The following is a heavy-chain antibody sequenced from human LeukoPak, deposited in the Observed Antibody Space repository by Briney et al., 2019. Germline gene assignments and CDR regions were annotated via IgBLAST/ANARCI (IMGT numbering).Heavy chain of an antibody. Sequence: PGGSLRLSCAASGFTFSSYSMNWARQAPGKGLEWVSSISSSSYIYYADSVKGRFTISRDNAKNSLYLQMNSLRAEDTAVYYCARDSSYYDSSGRSYYYYGMDVWGQGTTVTVSS. V-gene: IGHV3-21*01. J-gene: IGHJ6*02. CDR2: ISSSSYI. D-gene: IGHD3-22*01. CDR3: ARDSSYYDSSGRSYYYYGMDV. CDR1: GFTFSSYS.